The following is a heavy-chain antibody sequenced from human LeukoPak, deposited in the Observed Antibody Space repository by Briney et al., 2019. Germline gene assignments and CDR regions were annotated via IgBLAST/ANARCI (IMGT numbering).Heavy chain of an antibody. Sequence: ASVKVSCKASGYTFTSYDINWVRQATGQGLEWMGWMNPNSGNTGYAQKFQGRVTMTRNTSISTAYMELSSLRSEDTAVYYCARWRIMEQQPPGAFDIWGQGTMVTVSS. CDR2: MNPNSGNT. V-gene: IGHV1-8*01. D-gene: IGHD6-13*01. CDR3: ARWRIMEQQPPGAFDI. J-gene: IGHJ3*02. CDR1: GYTFTSYD.